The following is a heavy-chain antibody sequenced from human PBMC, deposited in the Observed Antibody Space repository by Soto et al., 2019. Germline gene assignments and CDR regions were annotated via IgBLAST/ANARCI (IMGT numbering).Heavy chain of an antibody. CDR3: ARADPPGSGPFDP. CDR2: ISSSSSYI. D-gene: IGHD6-19*01. CDR1: GFTFSSYS. J-gene: IGHJ5*02. V-gene: IGHV3-21*01. Sequence: EVQLVESGGGLVKPGGSLRLSCAASGFTFSSYSMNWVRQAPGKGLEWVSSISSSSSYIYYADSVKGRFTISRDNAKNSLYLQMNSLRAEDTAVYYCARADPPGSGPFDPWGQGTLVTVSS.